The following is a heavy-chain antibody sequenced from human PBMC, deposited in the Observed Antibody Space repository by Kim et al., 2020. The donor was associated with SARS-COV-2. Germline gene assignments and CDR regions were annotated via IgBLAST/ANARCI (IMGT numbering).Heavy chain of an antibody. CDR1: GGSISSGDYY. V-gene: IGHV4-30-4*01. D-gene: IGHD3-3*01. J-gene: IGHJ6*03. CDR3: ARGGRFLEWLLGVNYYYYMDV. CDR2: IYYSGST. Sequence: SETLSLTCTVSGGSISSGDYYWSWLRQPPGKGLEWIGYIYYSGSTYYNPSLKSRVTISVDTSKNQFSLKLSSVTAADTAVYYCARGGRFLEWLLGVNYYYYMDVWGKGTTVTVSS.